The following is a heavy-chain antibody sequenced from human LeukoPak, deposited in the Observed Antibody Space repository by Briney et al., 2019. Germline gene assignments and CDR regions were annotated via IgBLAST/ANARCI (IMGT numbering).Heavy chain of an antibody. V-gene: IGHV3-74*01. CDR2: IINDGSST. Sequence: GGSLRLSCAASGFNFKNYWMHWVRQAPGKGLEWVSRIINDGSSTTYADSVKGRFTISRDSAKNSVHLQMNSLRVEDTAVYYCARGEYYYDGGYWGQGTLVTVSS. CDR1: GFNFKNYW. D-gene: IGHD3-22*01. CDR3: ARGEYYYDGGY. J-gene: IGHJ4*02.